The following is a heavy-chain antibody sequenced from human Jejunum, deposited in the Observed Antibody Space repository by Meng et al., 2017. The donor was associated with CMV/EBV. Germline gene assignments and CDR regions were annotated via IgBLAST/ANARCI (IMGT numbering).Heavy chain of an antibody. CDR2: VSINNDNI. J-gene: IGHJ4*02. CDR1: GYNFDSDG. V-gene: IGHV1-18*01. D-gene: IGHD3-3*01. CDR3: ARLGVTNDFWSGLGY. Sequence: GYNFDSDGISWVRQAPGQGLEWMGWVSINNDNINNAQKFQGRLTMTRDSSTSTAYMELTSLRSDDTAVYYCARLGVTNDFWSGLGYWGQGTLVTVSS.